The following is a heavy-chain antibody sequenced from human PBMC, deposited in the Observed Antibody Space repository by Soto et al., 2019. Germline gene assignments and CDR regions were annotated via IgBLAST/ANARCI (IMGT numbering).Heavy chain of an antibody. J-gene: IGHJ4*02. CDR1: GYTFTSYA. CDR3: ARAIVVVTAADY. D-gene: IGHD2-21*02. CDR2: INAGNGNT. Sequence: ASVKVSCKASGYTFTSYAMHWVRQAPGQRLEWMGWINAGNGNTKYSQKFQGRVTITRDTSASTAYMELSSLRSEDTAVYYCARAIVVVTAADYWGQGTLVTVSS. V-gene: IGHV1-3*01.